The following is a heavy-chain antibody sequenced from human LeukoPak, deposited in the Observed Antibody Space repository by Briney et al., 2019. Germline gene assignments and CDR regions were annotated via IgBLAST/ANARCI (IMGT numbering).Heavy chain of an antibody. CDR1: GFTFNTYW. CDR2: INKDGSDK. V-gene: IGHV3-7*01. Sequence: GGSLRLSCAASGFTFNTYWMTWVRQAPGKGLESVAYINKDGSDKYYVDSVNGRFTVSRDNAKNSLYLQMNSLRAEDTAVYYCARDAGYGGNSDYWGQGTLVTVSS. CDR3: ARDAGYGGNSDY. D-gene: IGHD4-23*01. J-gene: IGHJ4*02.